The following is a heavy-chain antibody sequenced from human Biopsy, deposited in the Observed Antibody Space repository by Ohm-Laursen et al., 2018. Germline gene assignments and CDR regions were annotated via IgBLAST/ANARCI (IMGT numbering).Heavy chain of an antibody. D-gene: IGHD5-12*01. CDR2: INRSGST. Sequence: SDTLSLTCAVNGESSSGYFWNWIRQPPGKRLEWIGEINRSGSTKYNPSLKRRATLSADSSNSQFSLRLTSVTAADTAIYYCARGSGYFKLDVWGQGTTVTVSS. J-gene: IGHJ6*02. V-gene: IGHV4-34*01. CDR1: GESSSGYF. CDR3: ARGSGYFKLDV.